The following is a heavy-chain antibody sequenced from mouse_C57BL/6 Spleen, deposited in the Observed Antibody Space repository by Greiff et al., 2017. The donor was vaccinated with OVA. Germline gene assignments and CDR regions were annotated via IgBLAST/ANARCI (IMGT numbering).Heavy chain of an antibody. Sequence: QVQLQQSGAELVRPGASVTLSCKASGYTFTDYEMHWVKQTPVHGLEWIGAIDPETGGTAYNQKFKVKAILTADKSSSTAYMGLRSLTSEDSAVYYCTRGVTTVVAKDDYWGQGTTLTVSS. CDR2: IDPETGGT. J-gene: IGHJ2*01. V-gene: IGHV1-15*01. CDR3: TRGVTTVVAKDDY. D-gene: IGHD1-1*01. CDR1: GYTFTDYE.